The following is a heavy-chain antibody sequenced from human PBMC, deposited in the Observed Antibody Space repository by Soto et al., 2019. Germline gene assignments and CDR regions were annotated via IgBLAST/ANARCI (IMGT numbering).Heavy chain of an antibody. CDR1: GYTFTSYG. CDR2: ISGYNGDT. CDR3: ARVKGDYGFDWFDP. D-gene: IGHD4-17*01. V-gene: IGHV1-18*01. Sequence: QVQLVQSGAEVKKPGASVKVSCKASGYTFTSYGLSWVRQAPGQGLEWMGWISGYNGDTKYQEKLQGRVTMTTDTSTSTGYMELRSLRSDDTAVYYCARVKGDYGFDWFDPWGQGTLVIVSS. J-gene: IGHJ5*02.